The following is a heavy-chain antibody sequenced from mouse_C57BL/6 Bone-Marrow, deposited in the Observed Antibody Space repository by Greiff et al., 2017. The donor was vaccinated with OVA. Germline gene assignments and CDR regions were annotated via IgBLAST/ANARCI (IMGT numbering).Heavy chain of an antibody. J-gene: IGHJ4*01. CDR1: GFTFSSYA. CDR3: TRDPITTVVMDY. V-gene: IGHV5-9-1*02. CDR2: ISSGGDYI. Sequence: EVQVVESGEGLVKPGGSLKLSCAASGFTFSSYAMSWVRQTPEKRLEWVAYISSGGDYIYYADTVKGRFTISRDNARNTLYLQMSSLKSEDTAMYYCTRDPITTVVMDYWGQGTSVTVSS. D-gene: IGHD1-1*01.